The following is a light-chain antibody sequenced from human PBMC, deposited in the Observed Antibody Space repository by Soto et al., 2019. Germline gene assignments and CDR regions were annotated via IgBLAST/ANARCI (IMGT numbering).Light chain of an antibody. CDR1: QNIGNY. J-gene: IGKJ4*01. CDR3: QQYNNYPT. Sequence: DIQMTQSPSTLSASVGDRVTITCRASQNIGNYLAWYQQKPGKAPKLLIYDASSFESGVPSTFSGSGSGAEFTLTISSLQPDDFATYYCQQYNNYPTFGGGTK. V-gene: IGKV1-5*01. CDR2: DAS.